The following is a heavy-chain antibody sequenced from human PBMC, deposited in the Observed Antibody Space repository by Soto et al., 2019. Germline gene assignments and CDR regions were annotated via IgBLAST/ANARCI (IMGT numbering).Heavy chain of an antibody. J-gene: IGHJ4*02. CDR2: ISAYNGNT. Sequence: ASVKVSCKASVYTFTSYGISWVRQAPGQGLEWMGWISAYNGNTNYAQKLQGRVTMTTDTSTSTAYMELRSLRSDDTAVYYCARGYDSSGYYSLGYWGQGTLVTVSS. V-gene: IGHV1-18*01. D-gene: IGHD3-22*01. CDR3: ARGYDSSGYYSLGY. CDR1: VYTFTSYG.